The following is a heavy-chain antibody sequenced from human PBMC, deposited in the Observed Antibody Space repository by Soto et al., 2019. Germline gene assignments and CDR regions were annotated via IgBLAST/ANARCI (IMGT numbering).Heavy chain of an antibody. CDR1: GDSISSYY. CDR3: ARGTTYGGDCYYYNY. CDR2: IHYSGST. D-gene: IGHD2-21*02. Sequence: SEARSLTCTVSGDSISSYYWSWIRQPPGKGLEWIGYIHYSGSTNYNPSLKSRVTISVDTSKNQFSLRLGSVTAADAAVYYCARGTTYGGDCYYYNYCGRRTLDTVSS. V-gene: IGHV4-59*01. J-gene: IGHJ4*02.